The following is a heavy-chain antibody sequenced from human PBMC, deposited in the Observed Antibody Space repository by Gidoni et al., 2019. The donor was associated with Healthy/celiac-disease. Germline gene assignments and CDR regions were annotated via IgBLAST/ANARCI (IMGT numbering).Heavy chain of an antibody. J-gene: IGHJ4*02. CDR2: ISGSGGST. D-gene: IGHD6-13*01. V-gene: IGHV3-23*01. CDR1: GFTFSSYA. CDR3: AKDRPYSSSWYGEFDY. Sequence: EVQLLESGGGLVQPGGSLRLSCAASGFTFSSYAMSWVRQAPGKGLEWVSAISGSGGSTYYADSVKGRFTISRDNSKNTLYLQMNSLRAEDTAVYYCAKDRPYSSSWYGEFDYWGQGTLVTVSS.